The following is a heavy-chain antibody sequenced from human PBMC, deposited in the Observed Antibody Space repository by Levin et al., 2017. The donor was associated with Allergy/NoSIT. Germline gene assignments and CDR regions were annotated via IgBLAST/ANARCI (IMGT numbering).Heavy chain of an antibody. CDR1: GFTFSSYG. V-gene: IGHV3-30*18. CDR3: AKMVVPAARLGYFDY. D-gene: IGHD2-2*01. Sequence: GESLKISCAASGFTFSSYGMHWVRQAPGKGLEWVAVISYDGSNKYYADSVKGRFTISRDNSKNTLYLQMNSLRAEDTAVYYCAKMVVPAARLGYFDYWGQGTLVTVSS. CDR2: ISYDGSNK. J-gene: IGHJ4*02.